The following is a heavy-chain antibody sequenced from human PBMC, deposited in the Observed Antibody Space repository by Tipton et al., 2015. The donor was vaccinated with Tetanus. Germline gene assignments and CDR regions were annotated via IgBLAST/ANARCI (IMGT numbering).Heavy chain of an antibody. J-gene: IGHJ4*02. CDR3: ARHQSGYFTPFDY. V-gene: IGHV4-39*01. D-gene: IGHD3-3*01. Sequence: TLSLTCTVSGGSIRGGTFYWGWIRQPPGKGLEWIGSIYESGDTYYIPSLKSRVTISVDTSKNQFSLNLNSMAAADTAVYYCARHQSGYFTPFDYWGQGNLVTVSS. CDR1: GGSIRGGTFY. CDR2: IYESGDT.